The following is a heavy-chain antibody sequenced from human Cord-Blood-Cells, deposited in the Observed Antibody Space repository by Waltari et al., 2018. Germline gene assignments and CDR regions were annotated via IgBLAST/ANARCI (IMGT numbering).Heavy chain of an antibody. J-gene: IGHJ3*02. D-gene: IGHD3-9*01. CDR3: ARGWTGDAFDI. Sequence: QVQLVQSGAEVKKPGSSVKVSCKASGGTFSSYATSWVRQAPGQGLEWRGGIMPILCTADSAQKGEGRVTITADESASTGYMELSSLRAEDTAVYYCARGWTGDAFDIWGQGTMVTVSS. CDR1: GGTFSSYA. CDR2: IMPILCTA. V-gene: IGHV1-69*01.